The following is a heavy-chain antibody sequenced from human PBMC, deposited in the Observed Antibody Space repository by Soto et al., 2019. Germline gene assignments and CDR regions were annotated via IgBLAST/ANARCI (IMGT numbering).Heavy chain of an antibody. CDR1: SESISTYY. D-gene: IGHD6-19*01. J-gene: IGHJ4*02. V-gene: IGHV4-59*01. CDR3: ARASGWSWYFEY. Sequence: SDTLSLTCTISSESISTYYLRWIRQSPGKGLEWIGYIYFDGTNSYNPSLKIRVSMSVDTSKNQFSLRVGSVTAADTAFYYCARASGWSWYFEYWGQG. CDR2: IYFDGTN.